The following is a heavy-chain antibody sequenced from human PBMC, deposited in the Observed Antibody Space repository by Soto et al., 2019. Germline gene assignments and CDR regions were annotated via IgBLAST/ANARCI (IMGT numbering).Heavy chain of an antibody. V-gene: IGHV3-13*01. J-gene: IGHJ2*01. CDR1: GFTFSSYD. D-gene: IGHD2-2*01. Sequence: EVQLVESGGGLVQPGGSLRLSCAASGFTFSSYDMHWVRQATGKGLEWVSAIGTAGDTYYPGSVKGRVTISRENAKNSLYLQMNSLRAGDTAVYYCARGVRVENQLRYWYFDLWGRGTLVTVSS. CDR3: ARGVRVENQLRYWYFDL. CDR2: IGTAGDT.